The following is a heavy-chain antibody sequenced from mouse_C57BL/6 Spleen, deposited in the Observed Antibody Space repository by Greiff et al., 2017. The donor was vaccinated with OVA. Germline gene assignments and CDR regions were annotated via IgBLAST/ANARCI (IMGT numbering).Heavy chain of an antibody. Sequence: VKLMESGPELVKPGASVKISCKASGYTFTDYYINWVKQRPGQGLEWIGWIFPGSGSTYYNEKFKGKATLTVDKSSSTAYMLLSSLTSEDSAVYFCARSGEYVYGGFAYWGQGTLVTVSA. CDR1: GYTFTDYY. D-gene: IGHD2-2*01. V-gene: IGHV1-75*01. J-gene: IGHJ3*01. CDR3: ARSGEYVYGGFAY. CDR2: IFPGSGST.